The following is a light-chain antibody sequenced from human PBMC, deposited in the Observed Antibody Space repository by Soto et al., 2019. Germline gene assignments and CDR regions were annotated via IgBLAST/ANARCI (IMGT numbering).Light chain of an antibody. J-gene: IGKJ5*01. V-gene: IGKV1-39*01. CDR1: QSISTY. CDR3: QQLNSYPIT. Sequence: DIQMTQSPSSLSASVGDRVTITCRASQSISTYLNWYQQKPGKAPKVLIYATSSLHSGVPSRFSGSGSGTDFTLTISSLQPEDFATYYCQQLNSYPITFGQGTRLEIK. CDR2: ATS.